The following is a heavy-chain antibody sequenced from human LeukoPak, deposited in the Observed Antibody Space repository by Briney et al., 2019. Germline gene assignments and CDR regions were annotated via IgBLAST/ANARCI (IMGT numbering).Heavy chain of an antibody. CDR3: ARDTRIAAAGGDFDY. D-gene: IGHD6-13*01. CDR2: INTNTGNP. Sequence: ASVKVSCKASGYTFTSYAMNWVRQAPGQGLEWMGCINTNTGNPTYAQGFTGRFVFSLDTSVSTAYLQISSLKAEDTAVYYCARDTRIAAAGGDFDYWGQGTLVTVSS. V-gene: IGHV7-4-1*02. J-gene: IGHJ4*02. CDR1: GYTFTSYA.